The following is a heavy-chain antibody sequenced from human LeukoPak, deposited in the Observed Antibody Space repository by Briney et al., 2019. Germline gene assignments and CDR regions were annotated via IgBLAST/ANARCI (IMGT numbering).Heavy chain of an antibody. V-gene: IGHV4-38-2*02. CDR1: GYSISSGYY. D-gene: IGHD3-16*02. CDR2: IYHSGST. Sequence: SETLSLTCTVSGYSISSGYYWGWIRQPPGKGLEWIGSIYHSGSTYYNPSLKSRVTISVDTSKNQFSLKLSSVTAADTAVYYCARDHYDYVWGSYRQNWFDPWGQGTLVTVSS. J-gene: IGHJ5*02. CDR3: ARDHYDYVWGSYRQNWFDP.